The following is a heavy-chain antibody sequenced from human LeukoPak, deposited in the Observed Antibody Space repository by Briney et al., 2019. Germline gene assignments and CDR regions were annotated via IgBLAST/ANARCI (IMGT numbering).Heavy chain of an antibody. CDR1: GFTFSRYW. D-gene: IGHD2-15*01. V-gene: IGHV3-30*03. J-gene: IGHJ4*02. Sequence: GGSLRLSCAASGFTFSRYWMGWARQAPGKGLEWVAVISYDGSNKYYADSVKGRFTISRDNSKDTLDLQMNSLRAEDTAVYYCARGERIVTATRSDFDYWGQGTLVTVPS. CDR3: ARGERIVTATRSDFDY. CDR2: ISYDGSNK.